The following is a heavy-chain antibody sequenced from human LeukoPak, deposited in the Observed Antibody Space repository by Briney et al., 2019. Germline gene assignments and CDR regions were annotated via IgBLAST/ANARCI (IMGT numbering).Heavy chain of an antibody. J-gene: IGHJ4*02. Sequence: GGSLRLPCAASGFTFSSYSMNWVRQAPGKGLEWVSSISSSSSYIYYADSVKGRFTISRDNAKNSLYLQMNSLRAEDTAVYYCARDRETTVTRFPDYWGQGTLVTVSS. CDR1: GFTFSSYS. CDR3: ARDRETTVTRFPDY. CDR2: ISSSSSYI. D-gene: IGHD4-17*01. V-gene: IGHV3-21*01.